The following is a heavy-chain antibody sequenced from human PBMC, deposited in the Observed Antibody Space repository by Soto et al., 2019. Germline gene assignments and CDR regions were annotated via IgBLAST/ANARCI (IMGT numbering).Heavy chain of an antibody. CDR1: GFTFRTYW. Sequence: GGSLRLSCAASGFTFRTYWMSWVRQAPGKGLEWVANIKQDGSEKYYLDSVKGRFTISRDNAKNSLFLQMNSLRSEDTAVYYCARGYYYGSGSSPDYWGQGTLVTVSS. V-gene: IGHV3-7*03. D-gene: IGHD3-10*01. CDR2: IKQDGSEK. CDR3: ARGYYYGSGSSPDY. J-gene: IGHJ4*02.